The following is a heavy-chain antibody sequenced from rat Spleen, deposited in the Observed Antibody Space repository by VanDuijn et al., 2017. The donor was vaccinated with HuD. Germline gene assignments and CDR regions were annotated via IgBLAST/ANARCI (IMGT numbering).Heavy chain of an antibody. CDR2: IWTDGST. CDR3: AREGNTYYGYNSGFDY. Sequence: QVQLKESGPGLVQPSQTLSLTCTVSGFSLTSYNVHWVRQPTGKGLEWMGIIWTDGSTDYNSALKSRLSITRETSKSQVFLKMNSLQTEDIATYYCAREGNTYYGYNSGFDYWGQGVMVTVSS. V-gene: IGHV2-30*01. J-gene: IGHJ2*01. D-gene: IGHD1-9*01. CDR1: GFSLTSYN.